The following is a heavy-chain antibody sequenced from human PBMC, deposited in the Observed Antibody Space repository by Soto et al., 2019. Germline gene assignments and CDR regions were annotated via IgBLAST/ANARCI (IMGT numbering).Heavy chain of an antibody. CDR3: ASTKYDSSAYYYWYLGL. CDR2: ILPTFGTS. V-gene: IGHV1-69*06. D-gene: IGHD3-22*01. J-gene: IGHJ2*01. CDR1: EDTFRNYA. Sequence: QVELVQSGAEVKKPGSSVKVSCQASEDTFRNYAISWVRQAPGQGLEWMGGILPTFGTSNYAQKLQGRVSITADTSSNTVYLELSSLRSEDSAVYYCASTKYDSSAYYYWYLGLWGRGTLVTVSS.